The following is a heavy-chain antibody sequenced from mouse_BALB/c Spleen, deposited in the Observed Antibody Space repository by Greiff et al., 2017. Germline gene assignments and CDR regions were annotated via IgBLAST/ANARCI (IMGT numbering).Heavy chain of an antibody. D-gene: IGHD2-4*01. J-gene: IGHJ3*01. V-gene: IGHV3-6*02. CDR2: ISYDGSN. CDR3: AREGGMITGFAY. Sequence: EVQLQESGPGLVKPSQSLSLTCSVTGYSITSGYYWNWIRQFPGNKLEWMGYISYDGSNNYNPSLKNRISITRDTSKNQFFLKLNSVTTEDTATYYCAREGGMITGFAYWGQGTLVTVSA. CDR1: GYSITSGYY.